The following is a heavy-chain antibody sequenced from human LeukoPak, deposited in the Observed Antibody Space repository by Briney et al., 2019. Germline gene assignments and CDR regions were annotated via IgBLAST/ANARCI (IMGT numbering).Heavy chain of an antibody. Sequence: GESLKISCKGSGYSFTSYWINWVRQMPGKGLEWIGRIDPSDSYTNYSPSFQGHVTISADKSINTAYLQWASLKASDTAMYYCSTARAFDSRSFDYWGQGSLVTVSS. D-gene: IGHD5-12*01. CDR3: STARAFDSRSFDY. CDR1: GYSFTSYW. V-gene: IGHV5-10-1*01. J-gene: IGHJ4*02. CDR2: IDPSDSYT.